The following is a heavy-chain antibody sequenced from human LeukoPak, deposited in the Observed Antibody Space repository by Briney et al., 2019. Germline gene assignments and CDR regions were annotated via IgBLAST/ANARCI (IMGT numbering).Heavy chain of an antibody. CDR2: INSSSTTM. V-gene: IGHV3-48*02. Sequence: PGGSLRLSCAASGFTFSDYNMIWVRQAPGKGLEWVSYINSSSTTMSYVDSVRGRFTISRENARNSLYLQMNSLRDEDTAVYYCARDRFYYDSSGYYYSPDAFDIWGQGTMVTVSS. J-gene: IGHJ3*02. CDR3: ARDRFYYDSSGYYYSPDAFDI. CDR1: GFTFSDYN. D-gene: IGHD3-22*01.